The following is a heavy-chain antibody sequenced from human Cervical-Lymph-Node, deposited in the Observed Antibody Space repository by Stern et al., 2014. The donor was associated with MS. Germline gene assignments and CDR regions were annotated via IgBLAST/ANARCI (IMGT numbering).Heavy chain of an antibody. CDR1: YDSISSYY. CDR2: INYRRNP. V-gene: IGHV4-59*01. CDR3: GRAFSDSHDSTPGY. D-gene: IGHD3-22*01. Sequence: VQLEESGPGLVKPSETLSLTCTVSYDSISSYYWTWLRQPPGKGLEWIGYINYRRNPNYNPAPKSRVTISVDTSKNQFSLKLTSGPAADTAVYYCGRAFSDSHDSTPGYWGQGPLVTVSS. J-gene: IGHJ4*02.